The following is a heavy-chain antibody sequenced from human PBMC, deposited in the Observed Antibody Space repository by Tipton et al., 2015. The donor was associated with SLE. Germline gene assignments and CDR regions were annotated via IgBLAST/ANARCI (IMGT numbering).Heavy chain of an antibody. CDR1: GFTFDDYT. Sequence: SLRLSCAAYGFTFDDYTMHWVRQVPGKGLEWVSLISWDGGTTYYADSVRGRFTISRDNTKNSLYLQMNSLRTDDTALYYCSKGFRGAQGRRHPDYWGQGTLVTVSS. CDR2: ISWDGGTT. J-gene: IGHJ4*02. CDR3: SKGFRGAQGRRHPDY. D-gene: IGHD2/OR15-2a*01. V-gene: IGHV3-43*01.